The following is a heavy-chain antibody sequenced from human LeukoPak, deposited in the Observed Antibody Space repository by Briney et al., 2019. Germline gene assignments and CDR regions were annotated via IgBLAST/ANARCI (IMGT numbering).Heavy chain of an antibody. CDR3: GRDGARDAPIGATDWVTGALNWFDP. V-gene: IGHV1-69*13. CDR2: IIPVSGRT. D-gene: IGHD3-9*01. J-gene: IGHJ5*02. Sequence: SVKVSCKASGGTFSDFAISWVRQAPGQGLEWMGGIIPVSGRTHYAQKLQGRVTITADESTNTAYMDLSSLRFEDTAVYYCGRDGARDAPIGATDWVTGALNWFDPWGQGTLVTVSS. CDR1: GGTFSDFA.